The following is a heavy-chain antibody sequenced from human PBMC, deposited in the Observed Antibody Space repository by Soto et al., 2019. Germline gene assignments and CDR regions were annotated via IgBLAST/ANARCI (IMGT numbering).Heavy chain of an antibody. D-gene: IGHD3-9*01. J-gene: IGHJ4*02. Sequence: GESLKISCKGSGYSFAGYWITWVRQRPGKGLEWLGRIDPSDSATNYSPSFRGHVTISGDRSISTVYLQWSSLQASDTAVYYCARQMSNSDTDHYVYYFDFWGQGTLVTVSS. CDR3: ARQMSNSDTDHYVYYFDF. CDR2: IDPSDSAT. V-gene: IGHV5-10-1*01. CDR1: GYSFAGYW.